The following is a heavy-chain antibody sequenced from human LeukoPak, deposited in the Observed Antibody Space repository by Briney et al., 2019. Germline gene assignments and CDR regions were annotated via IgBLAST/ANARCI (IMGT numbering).Heavy chain of an antibody. J-gene: IGHJ1*01. D-gene: IGHD3-22*01. Sequence: ASVKVSCKASGYTFTSYDINWVRQAPGQGLEWMGWINPNSGGTNYAQKFQGRVTMTRDTSISTAYMELSRLRSDDTAVYYCARVSGYDSSGSWKYFQHWGQGTLVTVSS. CDR2: INPNSGGT. V-gene: IGHV1-2*02. CDR1: GYTFTSYD. CDR3: ARVSGYDSSGSWKYFQH.